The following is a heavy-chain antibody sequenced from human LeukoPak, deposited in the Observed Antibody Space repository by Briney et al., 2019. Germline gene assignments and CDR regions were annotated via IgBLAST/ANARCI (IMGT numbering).Heavy chain of an antibody. CDR1: GFTFSSYS. J-gene: IGHJ6*02. CDR2: ISSSSSYI. D-gene: IGHD5-18*01. Sequence: GGSLRLSCAASGFTFSSYSMNWVRQAPGKGLEWVSSISSSSSYIYYADSVKGRFTISRDNSKNTLYLQMNSLRAEDTAVYYCAKALGYSYGMGGYYYYGMDVWGQGTTVTVSS. V-gene: IGHV3-21*04. CDR3: AKALGYSYGMGGYYYYGMDV.